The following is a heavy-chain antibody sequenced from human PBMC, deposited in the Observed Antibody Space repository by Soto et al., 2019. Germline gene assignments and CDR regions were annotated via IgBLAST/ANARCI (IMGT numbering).Heavy chain of an antibody. D-gene: IGHD6-19*01. Sequence: QLLLQESGPGLVKSSETLSLTCSVSGGSISSSSYYWNWIRQSPGKGLEWIGSVYYSGTTYYNPSLKRRVTISVDTYNQFSLKLRSGTAADTAYYFCARRPMVGPVAENAFDIWGQGTRVTVSS. CDR1: GGSISSSSYY. J-gene: IGHJ3*02. CDR2: VYYSGTT. CDR3: ARRPMVGPVAENAFDI. V-gene: IGHV4-39*01.